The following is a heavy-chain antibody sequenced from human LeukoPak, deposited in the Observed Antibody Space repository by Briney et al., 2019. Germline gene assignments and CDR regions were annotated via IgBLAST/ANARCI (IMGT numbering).Heavy chain of an antibody. D-gene: IGHD1-1*01. CDR3: AKAFLEREAYGYYMDV. CDR2: IWYDESHK. Sequence: PGGSLRLSCAASGFSFSTYGMHWARQAPGKGLEWVAVIWYDESHKYYSDSVRGRFTISRDNSKKTVYLQMNSLRPEDTAVYYCAKAFLEREAYGYYMDVWGKGTTVTVSS. V-gene: IGHV3-33*06. CDR1: GFSFSTYG. J-gene: IGHJ6*03.